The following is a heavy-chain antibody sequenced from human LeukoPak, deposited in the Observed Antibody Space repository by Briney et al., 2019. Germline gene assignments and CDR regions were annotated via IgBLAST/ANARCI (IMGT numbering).Heavy chain of an antibody. CDR2: ISGSGGST. D-gene: IGHD5-18*01. J-gene: IGHJ4*02. CDR1: GFTFSIYT. Sequence: PGGSLRLSCAAPGFTFSIYTMSWVPQAPGKGLEWVSAISGSGGSTKYADSVKGRFTISRDNSKNTLYLQMNSLRAEDTAVYYCTTDSGYSYVDSWGQGTLVTVSS. V-gene: IGHV3-23*01. CDR3: TTDSGYSYVDS.